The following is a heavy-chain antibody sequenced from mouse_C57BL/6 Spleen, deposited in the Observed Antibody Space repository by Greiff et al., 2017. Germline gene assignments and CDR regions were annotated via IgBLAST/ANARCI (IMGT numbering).Heavy chain of an antibody. V-gene: IGHV5-17*01. D-gene: IGHD4-1*01. CDR1: GFTFSDYG. Sequence: EVQLVESGGGLVKPGGSLKLSCAASGFTFSDYGMHWVRQAPEKGLEWVAYISSGSSTIYYADTVQGRFTISRDNAKNTLFLQMPSLRSEDTAMYYCARPLPLGYCDVWGTGTTVTVSS. CDR3: ARPLPLGYCDV. J-gene: IGHJ1*03. CDR2: ISSGSSTI.